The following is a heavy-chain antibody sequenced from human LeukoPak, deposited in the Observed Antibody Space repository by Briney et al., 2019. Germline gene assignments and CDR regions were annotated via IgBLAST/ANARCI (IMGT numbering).Heavy chain of an antibody. Sequence: GGSLTLSCSVSGFTFSTYVMLWVRQAPGKGLEYVSAISSNGDNTYYADSVKGRFTISRDNSKNTLYLQMSSLRADDTAGYYCVRGTGYWGQGTLVTVS. V-gene: IGHV3-64D*06. CDR3: VRGTGY. CDR1: GFTFSTYV. J-gene: IGHJ4*02. CDR2: ISSNGDNT.